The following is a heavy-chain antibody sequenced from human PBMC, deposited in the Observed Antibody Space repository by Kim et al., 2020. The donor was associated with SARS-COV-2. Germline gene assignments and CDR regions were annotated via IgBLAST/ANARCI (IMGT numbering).Heavy chain of an antibody. CDR2: IYYSGST. J-gene: IGHJ3*02. V-gene: IGHV4-31*03. CDR3: AGAQVYYYDSSPDAFDI. CDR1: GGSISSGGYY. D-gene: IGHD3-22*01. Sequence: SETLSLTCTVSGGSISSGGYYWSWIRQHPGKGLEWIGYIYYSGSTYYNPSLKSRVTISIDTSKNQFSLKLSSVTAADTSVYYCAGAQVYYYDSSPDAFDIWGQGTMVTVSS.